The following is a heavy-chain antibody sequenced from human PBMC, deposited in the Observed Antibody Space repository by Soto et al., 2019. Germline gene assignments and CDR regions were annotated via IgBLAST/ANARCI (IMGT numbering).Heavy chain of an antibody. CDR3: ARLSPLDIVVVSAPYYYHYMAV. CDR1: GDSIRNLY. D-gene: IGHD2-2*03. V-gene: IGHV4-59*11. Sequence: SETLSLTCSVSGDSIRNLYWSWIRQPLGKGLEWIGYIYRGGSTKYNPSLKSRLTMSADTSKNQFSLKLTSVTAADTAVYYCARLSPLDIVVVSAPYYYHYMAVWGKGTSVTVSS. CDR2: IYRGGST. J-gene: IGHJ6*03.